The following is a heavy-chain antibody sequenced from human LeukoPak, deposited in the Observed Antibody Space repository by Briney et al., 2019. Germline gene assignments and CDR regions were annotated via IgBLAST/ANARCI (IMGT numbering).Heavy chain of an antibody. CDR1: GFTVSSNY. D-gene: IGHD3-16*01. Sequence: PGGSLRLSCAAYGFTVSSNYMSWVRQAPGKGLEWVGRIKSKVDGGTTDYAAPVKGRFTISRDDSKNTQYLQMNSLETEDTAVYYCTSISASVLGESFDYWGQGTLVTVSS. CDR3: TSISASVLGESFDY. V-gene: IGHV3-15*01. CDR2: IKSKVDGGTT. J-gene: IGHJ4*02.